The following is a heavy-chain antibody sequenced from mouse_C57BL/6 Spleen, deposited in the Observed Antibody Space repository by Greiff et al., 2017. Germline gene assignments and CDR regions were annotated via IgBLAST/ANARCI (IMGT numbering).Heavy chain of an antibody. CDR1: GFTFSSYA. J-gene: IGHJ1*03. V-gene: IGHV5-9-1*02. CDR2: ISSGGDYI. CDR3: TRAPGSSFWYFDV. Sequence: DVMLVESGEGLVKPGGSLKLSCAASGFTFSSYAMSWVRQTPEKRLEWVAYISSGGDYIYYADTVKGRFTISRDNARNTLYLQMSSLKSEDTAMYYCTRAPGSSFWYFDVWGTGTTVTVSS. D-gene: IGHD1-1*01.